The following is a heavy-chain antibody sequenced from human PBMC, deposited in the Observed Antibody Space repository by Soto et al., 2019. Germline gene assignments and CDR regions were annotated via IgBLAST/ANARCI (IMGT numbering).Heavy chain of an antibody. D-gene: IGHD3-16*02. J-gene: IGHJ4*02. V-gene: IGHV3-23*01. CDR1: GFAFSSYA. Sequence: EVQLLESGGSLVQPGGSLRLSCAASGFAFSSYAMSWVRQAPGKGLEWVSSISGSTSGTYYADAVKGRFTISRDNSNNTLYLQKNSLRAEDTAVYYCAKDRGFIDLFDYWGQGALVTVSS. CDR2: ISGSTSGT. CDR3: AKDRGFIDLFDY.